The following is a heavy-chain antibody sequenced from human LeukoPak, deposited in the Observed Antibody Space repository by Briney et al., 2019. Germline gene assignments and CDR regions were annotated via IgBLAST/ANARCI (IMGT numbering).Heavy chain of an antibody. CDR2: MNPNSGNT. J-gene: IGHJ6*03. D-gene: IGHD5-12*01. CDR1: GYTFTSYD. Sequence: GASVKVSCKASGYTFTSYDINWVRQATGQGLEWMGWMNPNSGNTGYAQKFQGRVTITRNTSISTAYMELSSLRSEDTAVYYCARGYNRAYVDYYYYMDVWGKGTTVTVSS. V-gene: IGHV1-8*03. CDR3: ARGYNRAYVDYYYYMDV.